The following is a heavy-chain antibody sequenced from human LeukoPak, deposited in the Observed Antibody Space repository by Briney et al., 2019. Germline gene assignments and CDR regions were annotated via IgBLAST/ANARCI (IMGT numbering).Heavy chain of an antibody. Sequence: GGSLRLSCAASGFTFDSYAMNWVRQAPGKGLEWLSHISTGSSVIYYADSVKGRFTISRDNARKSLYLQMNSLRADDTAVYYCARGLHSASSGRVFDYWGQGSLVTVSS. V-gene: IGHV3-48*04. CDR2: ISTGSSVI. J-gene: IGHJ4*02. D-gene: IGHD6-6*01. CDR3: ARGLHSASSGRVFDY. CDR1: GFTFDSYA.